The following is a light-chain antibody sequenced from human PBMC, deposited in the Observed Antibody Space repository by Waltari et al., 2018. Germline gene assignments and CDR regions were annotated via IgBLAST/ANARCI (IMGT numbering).Light chain of an antibody. J-gene: IGLJ2*01. CDR3: ASYVNSFALV. CDR1: TIHIVAYTL. V-gene: IGLV2-14*01. CDR2: EVK. Sequence: HSALTQPASVSGSPGQSISISCAGTTIHIVAYTLVPWYQKYPGKAPKLIIYEVKNRPSDISPRFSASKSGDTASLTISGLQAEDEAEYYCASYVNSFALVFGGGTNVSVL.